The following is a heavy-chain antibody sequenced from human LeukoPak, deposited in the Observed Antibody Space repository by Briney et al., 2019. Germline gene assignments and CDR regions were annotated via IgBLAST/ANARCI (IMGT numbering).Heavy chain of an antibody. CDR2: ISAYNGNT. CDR3: ARGRYGEPLYYFDY. J-gene: IGHJ4*02. V-gene: IGHV1-18*01. D-gene: IGHD3-16*01. Sequence: VASVKVSCKASGYTFTSYGISWVRQAPGQGLEWMGWISAYNGNTNYAQKLQGRVTMTTDTSTSTAYMELRSLRSDDTAVYYCARGRYGEPLYYFDYWGQGTLVTVSS. CDR1: GYTFTSYG.